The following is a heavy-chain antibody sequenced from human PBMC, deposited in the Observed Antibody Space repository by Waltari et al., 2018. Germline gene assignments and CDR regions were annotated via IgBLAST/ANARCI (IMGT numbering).Heavy chain of an antibody. Sequence: QVHLVESGGDVVQPGRSLRLSCAASGFTFSTHAMHWVRQAPGKGLGWVALISYDGSDKQYGGSVNGRFTISRDNSKNTLFLEMNRLRVEDSAVYYCARDEAPNAYSGNLDYWGQGSLVTVSS. CDR2: ISYDGSDK. J-gene: IGHJ4*02. D-gene: IGHD3-22*01. CDR1: GFTFSTHA. V-gene: IGHV3-33*05. CDR3: ARDEAPNAYSGNLDY.